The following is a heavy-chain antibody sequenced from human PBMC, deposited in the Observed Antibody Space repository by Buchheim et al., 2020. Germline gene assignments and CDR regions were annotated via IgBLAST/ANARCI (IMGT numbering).Heavy chain of an antibody. V-gene: IGHV4-59*01. CDR1: GGSISSYY. CDR2: IYYSGST. J-gene: IGHJ6*02. D-gene: IGHD3-3*01. CDR3: ASGRLFTIFGVVTPYYGMDV. Sequence: QVQLQESGPGLVKPSETLSLTCTVSGGSISSYYWSWIRQPPGKGLEWIGYIYYSGSTNYNPSLKSRVTISVDTSKNQFSLKLSSVTAADTAVYYCASGRLFTIFGVVTPYYGMDVWGQGTT.